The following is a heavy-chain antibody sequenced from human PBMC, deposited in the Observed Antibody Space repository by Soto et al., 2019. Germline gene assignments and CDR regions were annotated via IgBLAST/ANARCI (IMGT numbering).Heavy chain of an antibody. D-gene: IGHD3-9*01. CDR2: INPNSGDT. CDR3: ARDARGTRGFDEMDI. Sequence: AAVKVSCKASGYILTGYHIHWGRQAPGRGLEWMGWINPNSGDTEYAQNFKGRVTMTRDTSFNLVYMEMSGLMSEDPAVYYCARDARGTRGFDEMDIWGQGTTVTVSS. J-gene: IGHJ6*02. CDR1: GYILTGYH. V-gene: IGHV1-2*02.